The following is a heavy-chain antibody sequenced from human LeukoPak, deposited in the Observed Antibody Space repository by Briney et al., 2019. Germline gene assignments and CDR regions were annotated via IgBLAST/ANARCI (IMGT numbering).Heavy chain of an antibody. D-gene: IGHD2-15*01. CDR2: ISGSGGST. CDR3: AKVGSGGDCFDY. V-gene: IGHV3-23*01. Sequence: GGSLRLSCAASGFTFSSYGMHWVRQAPGKGLEWVSAISGSGGSTYYADSVKGRFTISRDNSKNTLYLQMNSLRAEDTAVYYCAKVGSGGDCFDYWGQGTLVTVSS. CDR1: GFTFSSYG. J-gene: IGHJ4*02.